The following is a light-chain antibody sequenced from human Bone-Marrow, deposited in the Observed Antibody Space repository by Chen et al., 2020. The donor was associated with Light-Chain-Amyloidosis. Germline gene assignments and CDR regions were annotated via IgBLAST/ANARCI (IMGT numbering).Light chain of an antibody. J-gene: IGLJ2*01. CDR2: SDN. CDR3: AAWDDSLNGVV. V-gene: IGLV1-44*01. CDR1: TSNIGTYT. Sequence: QSVLTQPPSTSGTPGQRVTISCSGSTSNIGTYTVNWYRQVPGTAPRLLIQSDNQRPSGVPVRFSGSKSGPSASLSISWLQSEDEADYYCAAWDDSLNGVVFGGGTKLTVL.